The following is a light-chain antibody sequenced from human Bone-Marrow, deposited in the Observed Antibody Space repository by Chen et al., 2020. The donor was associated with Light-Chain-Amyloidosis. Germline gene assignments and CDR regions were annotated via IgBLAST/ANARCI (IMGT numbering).Light chain of an antibody. J-gene: IGLJ1*01. Sequence: QSALTQPASVSGSPGQSITISCTGTSSDVGGDNHVSWYQQHPDKAPKLMIYEVTNRPSWVPDRFSGSKTDNTASLTISGLQNEDEDDYFCSSYTSTNTLVFGSGTRVTVL. V-gene: IGLV2-14*01. CDR3: SSYTSTNTLV. CDR2: EVT. CDR1: SSDVGGDNH.